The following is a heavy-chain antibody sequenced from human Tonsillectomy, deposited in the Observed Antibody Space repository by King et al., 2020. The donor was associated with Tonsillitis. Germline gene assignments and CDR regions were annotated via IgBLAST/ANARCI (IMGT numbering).Heavy chain of an antibody. Sequence: VQLVESGGDLVQPGRSLRLSCAASGFTFDDYAMHWVRQAPGKGLEWVSGISWNSGSIGYADSVKGRFTISRDNAKNSLYLQMNSLRAEDTALYYCAKDLTTYYYYGMDVWGQGTTVTVSS. CDR3: AKDLTTYYYYGMDV. V-gene: IGHV3-9*01. CDR2: ISWNSGSI. J-gene: IGHJ6*02. CDR1: GFTFDDYA. D-gene: IGHD1-1*01.